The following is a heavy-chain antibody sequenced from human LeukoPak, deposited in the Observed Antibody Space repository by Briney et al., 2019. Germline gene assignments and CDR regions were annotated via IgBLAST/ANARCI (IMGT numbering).Heavy chain of an antibody. CDR2: INHSGST. Sequence: SETLSLTCAVYGGSFSGYYWSWIRQPPGKGLEWIGEINHSGSTNYNPSLKSRVTISVDTSKNHFSLKLSSVTAADTAVYYCARVEDSSGWYSDYWGQGTLVSVSS. CDR1: GGSFSGYY. V-gene: IGHV4-34*01. CDR3: ARVEDSSGWYSDY. J-gene: IGHJ4*02. D-gene: IGHD6-19*01.